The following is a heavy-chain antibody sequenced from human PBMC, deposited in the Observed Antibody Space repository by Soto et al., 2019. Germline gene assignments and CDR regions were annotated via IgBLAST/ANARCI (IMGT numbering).Heavy chain of an antibody. Sequence: SQTLSLTCAISGDIVSSNSAAWNWIRQSPSRGLEWLGRTYYRSKWYNDYAVSVKSRITINPDTSKNQFSLQLNSVTPEDTAVYYCARWAGVVVPAAIHPFYYYGMDVWCKGTTFTVSS. CDR2: TYYRSKWYN. V-gene: IGHV6-1*01. CDR3: ARWAGVVVPAAIHPFYYYGMDV. J-gene: IGHJ6*04. D-gene: IGHD2-2*02. CDR1: GDIVSSNSAA.